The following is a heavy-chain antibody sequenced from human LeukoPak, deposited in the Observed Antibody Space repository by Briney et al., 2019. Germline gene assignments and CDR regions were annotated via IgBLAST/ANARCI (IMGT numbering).Heavy chain of an antibody. CDR1: GYNFTNYW. CDR3: ARCYSTTHFDY. J-gene: IGHJ4*02. CDR2: IYPGDSDT. V-gene: IGHV5-51*01. Sequence: GESLKISCKGSGYNFTNYWIGWVRQMPGKGLEWMGIIYPGDSDTRYSPSFQGQVTISADKSISTAYLQWSSPKASDTAMYYCARCYSTTHFDYWGQGTLVTVSS. D-gene: IGHD2-21*01.